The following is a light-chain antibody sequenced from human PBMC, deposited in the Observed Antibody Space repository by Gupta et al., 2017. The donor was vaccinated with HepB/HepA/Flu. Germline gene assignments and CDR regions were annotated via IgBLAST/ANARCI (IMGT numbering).Light chain of an antibody. J-gene: IGLJ3*02. Sequence: HPVLPPSSSASASLASSVTVTCTLSSGHSDYIIPWHQQQPGKAPRYLMKLEGSGRYNKGNGSPDRFSGSSSGADRYLIISDRQAEDEADYYCETWDSNTWVFGGGTKLTVL. V-gene: IGLV4-60*03. CDR3: ETWDSNTWV. CDR2: LEGSGRY. CDR1: SGHSDYI.